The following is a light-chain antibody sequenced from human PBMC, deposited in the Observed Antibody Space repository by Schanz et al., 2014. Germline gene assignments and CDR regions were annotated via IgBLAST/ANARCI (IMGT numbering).Light chain of an antibody. Sequence: EIVMTQSPATLSVSPGERATLSCRASQSVSSYLAWYQQKPGQAPRLLIYGASTRATGIPARFSGSGSWTDFTLTISRLEPEDFAVYYCQQYGRSPRTFGGGTKVEIK. CDR3: QQYGRSPRT. CDR1: QSVSSY. V-gene: IGKV3-20*01. J-gene: IGKJ4*01. CDR2: GAS.